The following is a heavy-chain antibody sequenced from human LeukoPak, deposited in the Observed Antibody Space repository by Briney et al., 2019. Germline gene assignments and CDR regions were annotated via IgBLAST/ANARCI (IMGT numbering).Heavy chain of an antibody. CDR2: INHSGST. D-gene: IGHD5-18*01. CDR1: SGSFSGYY. Sequence: SETLSLTCAVYSGSFSGYYWSWIRQPPGKGLEWIGEINHSGSTNYNPSLKSRVTISVDTSKNQFSLKLSSVTAADTAVYYCARENSYGYYMDVWGKGTTVTVSS. J-gene: IGHJ6*03. CDR3: ARENSYGYYMDV. V-gene: IGHV4-34*01.